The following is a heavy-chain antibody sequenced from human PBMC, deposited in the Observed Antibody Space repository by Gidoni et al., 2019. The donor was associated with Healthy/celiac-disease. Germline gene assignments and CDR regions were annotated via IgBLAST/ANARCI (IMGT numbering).Heavy chain of an antibody. J-gene: IGHJ4*02. Sequence: QVKLVKSGVAVKQPGASVKGYCKASGYTFPSDYMHRLRQAPGQGLEWMGIINTSGGSTSYAQKVQGRVTMTRDTSTSTVYMELSSLRSEDTAVYYCARMIHGSSWEGFDYWGQGTLVTVSS. CDR2: INTSGGST. V-gene: IGHV1-46*04. CDR1: GYTFPSDY. CDR3: ARMIHGSSWEGFDY. D-gene: IGHD6-13*01.